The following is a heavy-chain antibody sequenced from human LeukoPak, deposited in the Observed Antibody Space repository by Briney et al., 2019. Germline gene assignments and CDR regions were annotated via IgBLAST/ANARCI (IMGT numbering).Heavy chain of an antibody. J-gene: IGHJ4*02. CDR3: ARDGGKGWLWFDY. CDR2: INYSGSI. V-gene: IGHV4-39*07. CDR1: GGSVSSPAYF. D-gene: IGHD3-9*01. Sequence: SETLSLTCTVSGGSVSSPAYFWSWNRQPPGKGLEWIATINYSGSIYYNPSLKSRVTISLDTSENQFSLKLSSVTAADTAVYYCARDGGKGWLWFDYWGQGTLVTVSS.